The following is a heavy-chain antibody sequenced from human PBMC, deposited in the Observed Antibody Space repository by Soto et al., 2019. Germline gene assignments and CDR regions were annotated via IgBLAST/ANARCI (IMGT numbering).Heavy chain of an antibody. D-gene: IGHD6-19*01. CDR3: ARLPRSGWDHYYYGMDV. V-gene: IGHV3-30*03. CDR1: GFTFSTYG. J-gene: IGHJ6*02. CDR2: MSHDGSHK. Sequence: QVQLVESGGGVVQAGGSLGLSCTASGFTFSTYGMHWVRQAPGKGPEWVAVMSHDGSHKAFLDSVKGRFIISSDNSKNTLYLHMNSLRPDDTAVYYCARLPRSGWDHYYYGMDVWGQGTTVIVSS.